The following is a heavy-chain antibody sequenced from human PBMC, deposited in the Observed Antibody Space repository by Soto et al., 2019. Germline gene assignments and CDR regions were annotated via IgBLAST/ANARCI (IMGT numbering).Heavy chain of an antibody. J-gene: IGHJ4*02. CDR2: ISYDGSNK. CDR1: GFTFSSYG. D-gene: IGHD3-22*01. CDR3: AKVSVGLTFYDSSGYLGY. V-gene: IGHV3-30*18. Sequence: QVQLVESGGGVVQPGRSLRLSCAASGFTFSSYGMHWVRQAPGKGLEWVAVISYDGSNKYYADSVKGRFTISRDNSKNTLYLQMNSLRAEDTAVYYCAKVSVGLTFYDSSGYLGYWGQGTLVTVSS.